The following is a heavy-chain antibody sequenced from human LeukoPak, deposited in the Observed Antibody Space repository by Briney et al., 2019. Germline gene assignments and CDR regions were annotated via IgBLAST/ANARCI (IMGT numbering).Heavy chain of an antibody. CDR2: IYYSGST. CDR1: GGSISSSSYY. Sequence: SETLSLTCTVSGGSISSSSYYWGWIRQPPGKGLEWIGSIYYSGSTYYNPSLKSRVTISVDTSKNQFSLKLSSVTAADTAVYYCSCGFWSGQGNYYYMDVWGKGTTVTVSS. CDR3: SCGFWSGQGNYYYMDV. J-gene: IGHJ6*03. V-gene: IGHV4-39*01. D-gene: IGHD3-3*01.